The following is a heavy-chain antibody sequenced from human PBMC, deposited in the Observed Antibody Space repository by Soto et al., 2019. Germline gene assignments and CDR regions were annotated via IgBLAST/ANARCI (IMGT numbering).Heavy chain of an antibody. CDR1: GGLFNSYA. V-gene: IGHV1-69*01. CDR3: ARGDSPYVCFNEF. CDR2: IIPVFDTP. D-gene: IGHD3-22*01. J-gene: IGHJ4*02. Sequence: QAQLVQSGAEVKKPGSSVKVSCKDSGGLFNSYAISWVRQAPGQGLEWMGGIIPVFDTPYYAQKFQGRVTITADESTNTAYLELSSLRSDDTAMYYCARGDSPYVCFNEFWGQGSRVTVSS.